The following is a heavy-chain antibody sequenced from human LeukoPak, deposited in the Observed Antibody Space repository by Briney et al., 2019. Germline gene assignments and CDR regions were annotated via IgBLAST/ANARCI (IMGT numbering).Heavy chain of an antibody. D-gene: IGHD6-19*01. J-gene: IGHJ4*02. Sequence: GGSLRLSCAASGFTFSSYSMNWVRQAPGKGLEWVSSISSSSSYIYYADSVKGRFTISRDNAKNSLYLQMNSLRAEDTAVYYCASRSGWYGVSEDYWGQGTLVTVPS. V-gene: IGHV3-21*01. CDR3: ASRSGWYGVSEDY. CDR2: ISSSSSYI. CDR1: GFTFSSYS.